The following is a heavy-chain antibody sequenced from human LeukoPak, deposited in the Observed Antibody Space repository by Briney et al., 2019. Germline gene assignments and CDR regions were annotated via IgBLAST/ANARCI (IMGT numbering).Heavy chain of an antibody. Sequence: GGTLRLSCAASGFTFSSYGMSWVRQAPGKGLEWVSAISGSGGSTYYADSVKGRFTISRDNSKNTLYLQMNSLRAEDTAVYYCAKDNQRRIVGAMDYWGQGTLVTVSS. J-gene: IGHJ4*02. V-gene: IGHV3-23*01. CDR1: GFTFSSYG. CDR2: ISGSGGST. CDR3: AKDNQRRIVGAMDY. D-gene: IGHD1-26*01.